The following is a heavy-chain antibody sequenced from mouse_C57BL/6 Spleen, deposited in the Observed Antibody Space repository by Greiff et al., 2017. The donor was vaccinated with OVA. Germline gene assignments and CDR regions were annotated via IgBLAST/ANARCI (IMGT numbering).Heavy chain of an antibody. Sequence: EVQLQQSGGGLVQPGGSLSLSCAASGFTFTDYYMSWVRQPPGKALEWLGFIRNKANGYTTEYSASVKGRFTISRDNSQSILYLQMNALRAEDSATYYCARYREGISRYFDVWGTGTTVTVSS. J-gene: IGHJ1*03. CDR1: GFTFTDYY. V-gene: IGHV7-3*01. CDR3: ARYREGISRYFDV. CDR2: IRNKANGYTT. D-gene: IGHD5-2*01.